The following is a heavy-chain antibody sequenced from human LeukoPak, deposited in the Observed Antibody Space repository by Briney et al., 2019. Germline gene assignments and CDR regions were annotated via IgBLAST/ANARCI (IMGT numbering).Heavy chain of an antibody. V-gene: IGHV1-2*02. CDR1: GYTFTGYY. D-gene: IGHD6-13*01. J-gene: IGHJ5*02. Sequence: GASVKVSCKASGYTFTGYYIHWVRQAPGQGLEWMGLINPNSGGTNYAQKFQGRVTMPRDTSITTAYVEPSGLRSDDTAIYYCARGKLAAPGRTGYNWFDPWGQGTLVTVSS. CDR3: ARGKLAAPGRTGYNWFDP. CDR2: INPNSGGT.